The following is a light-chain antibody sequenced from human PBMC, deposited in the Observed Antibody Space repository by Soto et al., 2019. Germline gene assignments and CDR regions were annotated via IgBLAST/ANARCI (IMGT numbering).Light chain of an antibody. CDR2: GAS. Sequence: DIVLTQSPGTLSLSPGEGATLSCRASESVSSNYLAWYQQKPGQAPRLLIYGASIRATGIPDRFSGSGSGTDFTLTISRLEPEDFAVYYCQQYGTSPLTFGGGTKVDIK. CDR3: QQYGTSPLT. J-gene: IGKJ4*01. CDR1: ESVSSNY. V-gene: IGKV3-20*01.